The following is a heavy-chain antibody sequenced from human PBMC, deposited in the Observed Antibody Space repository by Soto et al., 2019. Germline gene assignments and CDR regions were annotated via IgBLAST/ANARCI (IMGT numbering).Heavy chain of an antibody. J-gene: IGHJ6*02. V-gene: IGHV3-30*18. Sequence: QVHLVESGGGVVQPGGSLRLSCAASGDSGFSFSSYGIHWVRQAPGKGLEWVSVISYDGANRHFADSVMGRFAVSRDDATHPVHLEMNALRPEDTAVYYCAKDRMATSYYYGMDVWGQGTAVTVSS. CDR2: ISYDGANR. CDR1: GDSGFSFSSYG. CDR3: AKDRMATSYYYGMDV. D-gene: IGHD5-12*01.